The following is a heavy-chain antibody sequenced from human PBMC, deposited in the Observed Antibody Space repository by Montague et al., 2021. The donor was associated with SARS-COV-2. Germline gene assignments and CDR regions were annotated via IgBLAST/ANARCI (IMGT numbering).Heavy chain of an antibody. J-gene: IGHJ5*02. CDR3: ARDLPSFFLGIAVAGPFDP. V-gene: IGHV3-21*01. D-gene: IGHD6-19*01. CDR2: ISGSSSYI. CDR1: GFTFSSYY. Sequence: SLRPSCAASGFTFSSYYMNWVRQAPGKGLEWVSSISGSSSYIYYADSVKGRFTISRDNAKNSLYLQMNSLRAEDTAVYYCARDLPSFFLGIAVAGPFDPWGQGTLVTVSS.